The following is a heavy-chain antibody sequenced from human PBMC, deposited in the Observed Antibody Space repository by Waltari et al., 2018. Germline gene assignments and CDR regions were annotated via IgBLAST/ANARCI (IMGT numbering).Heavy chain of an antibody. J-gene: IGHJ5*02. D-gene: IGHD3-16*01. CDR1: GFTFSSYA. CDR2: ISGSGGST. Sequence: EVQLLESGGGLVQPGGSLRLSCAASGFTFSSYAMSWVRQAPGKGLEWVSAISGSGGSTYYADSVKGRFTISRDNSKNTLYLQMNSLRAEDTAVYYCAKDRSDYVWGVGGNWFDPWGQGTLVTVSS. V-gene: IGHV3-23*01. CDR3: AKDRSDYVWGVGGNWFDP.